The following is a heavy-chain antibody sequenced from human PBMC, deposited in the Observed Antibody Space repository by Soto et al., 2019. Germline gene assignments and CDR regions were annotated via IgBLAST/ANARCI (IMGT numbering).Heavy chain of an antibody. CDR2: ISAYNGNA. CDR1: CYTFTSYF. Sequence: XSVKVSFKASCYTFTSYFITWVRQAPGQGLEWMGWISAYNGNANYAQMLQGRVTMTTDTSTSTAYMELRSLRSDDTAVYYCARQNYYSGMDVWGQGTTVTVSS. J-gene: IGHJ6*02. CDR3: ARQNYYSGMDV. V-gene: IGHV1-18*01.